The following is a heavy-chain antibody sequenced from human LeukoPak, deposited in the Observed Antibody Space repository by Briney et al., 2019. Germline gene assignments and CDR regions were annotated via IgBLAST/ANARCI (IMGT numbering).Heavy chain of an antibody. CDR3: ANLPAPIVVVPAAISYYYYMDV. CDR1: GFTFSSYG. V-gene: IGHV3-30*02. Sequence: GGSLRLSCAASGFTFSSYGMHWVRQAPGKGLEWVAFIRYDGSNKYYADSVKGRFTISRDHSKNTLYLQTNSLRAEDTAVYYCANLPAPIVVVPAAISYYYYMDVWGKGTTVTVSS. J-gene: IGHJ6*03. D-gene: IGHD2-2*01. CDR2: IRYDGSNK.